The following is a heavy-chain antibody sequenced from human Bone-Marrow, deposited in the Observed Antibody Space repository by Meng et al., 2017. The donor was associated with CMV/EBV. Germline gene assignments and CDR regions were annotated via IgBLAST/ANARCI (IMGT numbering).Heavy chain of an antibody. Sequence: GYTLTGYDMHWVRQAPGQGLEWMGWINPNSGGTNYAQKFQGRVTMTRDTSISTAYMELSRLRSDDTAVYYCARVRKDSSSWYGSDYWGQGTLVTVSS. CDR1: GYTLTGYD. CDR2: INPNSGGT. CDR3: ARVRKDSSSWYGSDY. V-gene: IGHV1-2*02. D-gene: IGHD6-13*01. J-gene: IGHJ4*02.